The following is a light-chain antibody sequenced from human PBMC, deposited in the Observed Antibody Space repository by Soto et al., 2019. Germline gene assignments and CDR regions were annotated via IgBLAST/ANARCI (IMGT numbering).Light chain of an antibody. CDR2: SNN. Sequence: QSVLTQPPSASGTPGQRVTISCSGSSSNIESNYVYWYQQLPGTAPKLLIYSNNQRPSGVPDRFSGSKSGTSASLAISGLRSEDEADYYCAAWDDSLSGRVFGGGTQLTVL. V-gene: IGLV1-47*02. J-gene: IGLJ7*01. CDR3: AAWDDSLSGRV. CDR1: SSNIESNY.